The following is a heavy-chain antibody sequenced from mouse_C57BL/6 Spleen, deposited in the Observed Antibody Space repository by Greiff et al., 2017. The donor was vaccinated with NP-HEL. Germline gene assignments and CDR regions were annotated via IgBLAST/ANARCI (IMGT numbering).Heavy chain of an antibody. Sequence: QVQLQQSGAELVKPGASVKISCKASGYAFSSYWMNWVKQRPGKGLEWIGQIYPGDGDTNYNGKFKGKATLTADKSSSTAYMQLSSLTSEDSAVYFCARAPFYYYGSSYWYFDVWGTGTTVTVSS. V-gene: IGHV1-80*01. CDR3: ARAPFYYYGSSYWYFDV. CDR2: IYPGDGDT. CDR1: GYAFSSYW. D-gene: IGHD1-1*01. J-gene: IGHJ1*03.